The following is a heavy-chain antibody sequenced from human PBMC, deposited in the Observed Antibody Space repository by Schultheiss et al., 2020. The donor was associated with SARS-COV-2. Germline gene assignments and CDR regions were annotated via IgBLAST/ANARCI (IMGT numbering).Heavy chain of an antibody. D-gene: IGHD3-10*01. CDR2: ISSSSSTI. CDR1: GFTFSSYS. Sequence: GGSLRLSCAASGFTFSSYSMNWVRQAPGKGLEWVSYISSSSSTIYYADSVKGRFTISRDNAKNSLYLQMNSLRDEDTAVYYCARDVLLWFGELRKNHYGMDVWGQGTTVTVSS. CDR3: ARDVLLWFGELRKNHYGMDV. J-gene: IGHJ6*02. V-gene: IGHV3-48*02.